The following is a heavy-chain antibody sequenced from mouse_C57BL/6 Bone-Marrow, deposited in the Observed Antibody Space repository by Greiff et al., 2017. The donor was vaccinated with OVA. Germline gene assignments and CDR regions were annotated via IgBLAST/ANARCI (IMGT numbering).Heavy chain of an antibody. V-gene: IGHV1-7*01. CDR3: ARREYSGTFAY. CDR1: GYTFTSYW. Sequence: VKLQESGAELAKPGASVKLSCKASGYTFTSYWMHWVKQRPGQGLEWIGYINPSSGYTKYNQKFKDKATLTADKSFSTAYMQLSSLTYEDSAVYYCARREYSGTFAYWGQGTLVTVSA. J-gene: IGHJ3*01. D-gene: IGHD4-1*01. CDR2: INPSSGYT.